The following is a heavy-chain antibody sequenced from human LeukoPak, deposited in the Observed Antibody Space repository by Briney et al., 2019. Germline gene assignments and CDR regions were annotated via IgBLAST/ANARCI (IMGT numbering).Heavy chain of an antibody. J-gene: IGHJ5*02. CDR1: GGSISSYY. V-gene: IGHV4-59*12. CDR3: ARGDMAAAGDNWFDP. D-gene: IGHD6-13*01. Sequence: SETLSLTCTVSGGSISSYYWSWIRQPPGKGLEWIGYIYYSGSTNYNPSLKSRVTISVDTSKNQFSLKLSSVTAADTAVYYCARGDMAAAGDNWFDPWGQGTLVTVSS. CDR2: IYYSGST.